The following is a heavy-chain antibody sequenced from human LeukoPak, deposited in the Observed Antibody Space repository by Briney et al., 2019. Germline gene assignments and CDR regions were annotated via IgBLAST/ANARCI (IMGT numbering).Heavy chain of an antibody. Sequence: SETLSLTCTVTGGSISNSSSYWGWIRQPPGKGLEWIGSIYYSGSTYYNPSLKSRVTISVDTSKNQFSLKLSSVTAADTAVYYCARHSPVGIFYFDYWGQGTLVTVSS. D-gene: IGHD1-26*01. V-gene: IGHV4-39*01. J-gene: IGHJ4*02. CDR2: IYYSGST. CDR1: GGSISNSSSY. CDR3: ARHSPVGIFYFDY.